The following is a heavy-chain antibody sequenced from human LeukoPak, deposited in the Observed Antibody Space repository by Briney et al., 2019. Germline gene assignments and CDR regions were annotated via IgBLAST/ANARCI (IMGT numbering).Heavy chain of an antibody. Sequence: GESLKISCKGSGYSFTSYWIGWVRQMPGKGLEWMGIIYPGDSDTRYSPSFQGQVTISADKSISTAYLQWSSLKASDTAMYCCARSTGWYYDSSGYYWFDYWGQGTLVTVSS. J-gene: IGHJ4*02. CDR3: ARSTGWYYDSSGYYWFDY. CDR2: IYPGDSDT. D-gene: IGHD3-22*01. CDR1: GYSFTSYW. V-gene: IGHV5-51*01.